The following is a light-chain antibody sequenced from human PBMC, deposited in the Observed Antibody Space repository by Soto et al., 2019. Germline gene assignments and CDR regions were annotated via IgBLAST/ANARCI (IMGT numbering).Light chain of an antibody. CDR3: QHRSSWPIT. CDR1: QSVSGY. V-gene: IGKV3-11*01. J-gene: IGKJ5*01. CDR2: YAF. Sequence: EVVLTQSPATLSLSPGERATLSCRASQSVSGYLAWYQQKPGQVPRRLIYYAFNRATGIPVRFSGSGSGTDFTLTISSLEPEDFAVYYCQHRSSWPITFGQGTRREIK.